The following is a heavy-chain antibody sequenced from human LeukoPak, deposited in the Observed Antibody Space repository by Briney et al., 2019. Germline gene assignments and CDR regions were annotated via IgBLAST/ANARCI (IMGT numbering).Heavy chain of an antibody. D-gene: IGHD5-24*01. CDR3: ASRLVDTYYYYGLDV. Sequence: SETLSLTCTVSGGSISSYYWSWIRQSPGKGLEWIGCIYYSGSTDYNPSLKSRVTISVDTSKNQFSLNLTSVTAADTAVYYCASRLVDTYYYYGLDVWGQGTTVTVSS. J-gene: IGHJ6*02. CDR2: IYYSGST. V-gene: IGHV4-59*01. CDR1: GGSISSYY.